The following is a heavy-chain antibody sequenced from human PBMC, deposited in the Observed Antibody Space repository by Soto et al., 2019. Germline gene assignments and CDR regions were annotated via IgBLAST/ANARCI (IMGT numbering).Heavy chain of an antibody. J-gene: IGHJ6*02. CDR2: IIPIFGTA. D-gene: IGHD6-6*01. V-gene: IGHV1-69*01. CDR1: GGTFSSYA. Sequence: QVQLVQSGAEVKKPGSSVKVSCKASGGTFSSYAISWVRQAPGQGLEWMGGIIPIFGTANYAQKFQGRVTITADESTSTAYMALSSLRSEDTAVYYCARDRGGRWGSSSSVGMDVWGQGTTVTVSS. CDR3: ARDRGGRWGSSSSVGMDV.